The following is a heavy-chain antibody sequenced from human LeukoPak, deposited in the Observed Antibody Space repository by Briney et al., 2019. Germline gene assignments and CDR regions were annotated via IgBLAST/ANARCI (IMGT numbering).Heavy chain of an antibody. CDR1: GYTFTSYA. CDR2: IIPIFGTA. D-gene: IGHD6-13*01. J-gene: IGHJ4*02. Sequence: SVKVSCKASGYTFTSYAISWVRQAPGQGLEWMGGIIPIFGTANYAQKFQGRVTITTDESTSTAYMELSSLRSEDTAVYYCARDGIAAAGTYFDYWGQGTLVTVSS. V-gene: IGHV1-69*05. CDR3: ARDGIAAAGTYFDY.